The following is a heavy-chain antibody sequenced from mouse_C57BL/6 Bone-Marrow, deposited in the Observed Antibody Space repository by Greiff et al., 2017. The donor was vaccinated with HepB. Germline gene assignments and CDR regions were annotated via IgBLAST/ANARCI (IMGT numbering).Heavy chain of an antibody. CDR1: GFTFSSYA. CDR3: ARVDNYYGSSYWYFDV. J-gene: IGHJ1*03. CDR2: ISDGGSYT. Sequence: DVHLVESGGGLVKPGGSLKLSCAASGFTFSSYAMSWVRQTPEKRLEWVATISDGGSYTYYPDNVKGRFTISRDNAKNNLYLQMSHLKSEDTAMYYCARVDNYYGSSYWYFDVWGTGTTVTVSS. D-gene: IGHD1-1*01. V-gene: IGHV5-4*01.